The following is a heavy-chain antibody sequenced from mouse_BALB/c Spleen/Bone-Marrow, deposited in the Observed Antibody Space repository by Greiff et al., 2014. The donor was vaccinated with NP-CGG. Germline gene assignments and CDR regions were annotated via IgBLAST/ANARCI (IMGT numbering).Heavy chain of an antibody. CDR3: AKKDYGSSSFDY. J-gene: IGHJ2*01. CDR1: GYSFTDSN. Sequence: LQESGPELEKPGASVKISCKASGYSFTDSNMNWVKQSNGKNLEWIGNIDPYYGGTSYSQKFKGKATLTVDKSSSTAYTQLRSLTSEDSAVYYCAKKDYGSSSFDYWGQGTTLTVSS. V-gene: IGHV1-39*01. D-gene: IGHD1-1*01. CDR2: IDPYYGGT.